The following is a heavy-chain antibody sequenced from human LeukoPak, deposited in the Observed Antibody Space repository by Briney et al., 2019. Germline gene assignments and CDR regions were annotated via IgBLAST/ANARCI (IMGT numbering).Heavy chain of an antibody. J-gene: IGHJ4*02. CDR3: ARGSRYYYDSSGYYYWIY. V-gene: IGHV1-3*01. CDR2: INAGNGNT. D-gene: IGHD3-22*01. Sequence: GASVKVSCKASGYTFTSYAMHWVRQAPGRRLEWMGWINAGNGNTKYSQKFQGRVTITRDTSASTAYMELSSLRSEDTAVYYCARGSRYYYDSSGYYYWIYWGQGTLVTVSS. CDR1: GYTFTSYA.